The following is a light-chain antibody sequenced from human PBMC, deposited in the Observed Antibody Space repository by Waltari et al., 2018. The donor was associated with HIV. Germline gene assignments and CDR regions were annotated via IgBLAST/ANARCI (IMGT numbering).Light chain of an antibody. CDR1: SSDVGGYNY. CDR3: SSYAGSDIYVV. V-gene: IGLV2-8*01. CDR2: EVS. J-gene: IGLJ2*01. Sequence: QSALTQPPSASGSLGQSVTISCSGTSSDVGGYNYVSWYQQHPGKAPKLMIYEVSKRPSGVPNRFPGSKSGNTDSLTVSGLQAEDEADYYCSSYAGSDIYVVFGGGTKLPVL.